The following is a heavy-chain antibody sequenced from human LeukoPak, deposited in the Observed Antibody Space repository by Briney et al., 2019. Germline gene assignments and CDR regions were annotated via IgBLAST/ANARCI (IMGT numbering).Heavy chain of an antibody. CDR2: INTNTGNP. Sequence: GASVKVSCKASGYTINSYAMNWVRQAPGQGLEWMAWINTNTGNPTYAQGFTGRFVFSLDTSISAAYLHISGLKAEDTAVYYCARDGLRSCTSSSCYPGEDVFDIWGQGTMVRVSS. CDR1: GYTINSYA. CDR3: ARDGLRSCTSSSCYPGEDVFDI. V-gene: IGHV7-4-1*02. D-gene: IGHD2-2*01. J-gene: IGHJ3*02.